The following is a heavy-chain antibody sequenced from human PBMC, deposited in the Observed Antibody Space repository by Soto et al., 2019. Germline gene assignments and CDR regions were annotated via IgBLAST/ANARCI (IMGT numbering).Heavy chain of an antibody. CDR3: ARDIVVVVAATRMDV. CDR1: GYTFTSYG. V-gene: IGHV1-18*01. CDR2: ISAYNGNT. D-gene: IGHD2-15*01. J-gene: IGHJ6*02. Sequence: ASVKVSCKASGYTFTSYGISWVRQAPGQGLEWMGWISAYNGNTNYAQKLQGRVTMTTDTSTSTAYMELRSLRSDDTAVYYCARDIVVVVAATRMDVWGPGTTVTVSS.